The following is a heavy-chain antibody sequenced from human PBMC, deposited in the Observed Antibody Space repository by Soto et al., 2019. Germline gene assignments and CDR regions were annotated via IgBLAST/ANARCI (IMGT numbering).Heavy chain of an antibody. CDR1: GFTFSSYA. V-gene: IGHV3-23*01. CDR2: ISGSGGST. D-gene: IGHD3-10*01. J-gene: IGHJ3*02. Sequence: GGSLRLSCAASGFTFSSYAMSWVRQAPGKGLEWVSAISGSGGSTYYADSVKGRFTISRDNSKNTLYLQMNSLRAEDTAVYYCAKDRLRITMVRGEVPPDAFDIWGQGTMVTVSS. CDR3: AKDRLRITMVRGEVPPDAFDI.